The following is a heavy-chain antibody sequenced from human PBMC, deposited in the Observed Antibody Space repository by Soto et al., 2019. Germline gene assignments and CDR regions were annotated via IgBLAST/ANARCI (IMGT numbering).Heavy chain of an antibody. Sequence: ASVKVSCKASGYTFTSYGISWVRQAPGQGLEWMGWISAYNGNTNYAQKLQGRVTMTTDTSTSTAYLELRSLGSDDTAVYYCARSSVARVSDFWSGYYHGYYYMDVWGKGTTVTVSS. CDR3: ARSSVARVSDFWSGYYHGYYYMDV. CDR1: GYTFTSYG. D-gene: IGHD3-3*01. V-gene: IGHV1-18*01. J-gene: IGHJ6*03. CDR2: ISAYNGNT.